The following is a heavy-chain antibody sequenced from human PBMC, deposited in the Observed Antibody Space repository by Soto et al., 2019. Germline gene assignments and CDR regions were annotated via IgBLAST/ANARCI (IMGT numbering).Heavy chain of an antibody. Sequence: SVKVSCKASGGTFSSYAISWVRQAPGQGLEWMGGIIPIFGTANYAQKFQGRVTITADKSTSTAYMELSSLRSEDTAVYYCAVDHCGGDCYSGYWGQGTLVTVSS. V-gene: IGHV1-69*06. D-gene: IGHD2-21*02. CDR2: IIPIFGTA. J-gene: IGHJ4*02. CDR1: GGTFSSYA. CDR3: AVDHCGGDCYSGY.